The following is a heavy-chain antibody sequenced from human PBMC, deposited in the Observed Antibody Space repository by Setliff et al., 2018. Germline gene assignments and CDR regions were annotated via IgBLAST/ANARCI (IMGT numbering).Heavy chain of an antibody. CDR3: AKASVWVVDANCGSFDV. Sequence: SVKVSCKASGGSFRNSGSGWVRQAPGQGLEWIGGIVPIYGPAKYAQKFQGRVEITTDESTNTAYVELSSLTSDDTATYYCAKASVWVVDANCGSFDVWGQGTVVTVSS. CDR1: GGSFRNSG. D-gene: IGHD2-15*01. V-gene: IGHV1-69*05. CDR2: IVPIYGPA. J-gene: IGHJ3*01.